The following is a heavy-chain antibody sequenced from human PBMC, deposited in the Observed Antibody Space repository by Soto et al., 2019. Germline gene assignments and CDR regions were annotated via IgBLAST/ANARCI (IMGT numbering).Heavy chain of an antibody. CDR1: GGSISSGDYY. Sequence: SETLSLTCTVSGGSISSGDYYWSWIRQPPGKGLEWIGYIYYSGSTYYNPSLKSRVTISVDTSKNQFSLKLSSVTAADTAVYYCARGDIVLVQAGFPVDWFDPWGQGTLVTVSS. CDR2: IYYSGST. CDR3: ARGDIVLVQAGFPVDWFDP. J-gene: IGHJ5*02. D-gene: IGHD2-2*01. V-gene: IGHV4-30-4*01.